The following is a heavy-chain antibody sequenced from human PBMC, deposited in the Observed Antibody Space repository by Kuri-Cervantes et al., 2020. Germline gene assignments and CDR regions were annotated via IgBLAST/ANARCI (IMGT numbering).Heavy chain of an antibody. Sequence: ESLKISCTVSGGSISSYYWSWIRQPPGKGLEWIGYIYYSGSTYYNPSLKSRVTISVDTSKNQFSLKLSSVTAADTAVYYCARGPPGRMVQGVIITTPYYYYYYMDVWGKGTTVTVS. J-gene: IGHJ6*03. D-gene: IGHD3-10*01. CDR2: IYYSGST. V-gene: IGHV4-59*12. CDR3: ARGPPGRMVQGVIITTPYYYYYYMDV. CDR1: GGSISSYY.